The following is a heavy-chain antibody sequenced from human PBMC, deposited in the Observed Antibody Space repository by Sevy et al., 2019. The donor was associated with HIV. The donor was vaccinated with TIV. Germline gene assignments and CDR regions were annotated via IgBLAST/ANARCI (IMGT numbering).Heavy chain of an antibody. CDR3: ARGSYDSSGYYSYDGAFDI. D-gene: IGHD3-22*01. V-gene: IGHV1-18*01. J-gene: IGHJ3*02. CDR1: GYTFTSYG. Sequence: ASVKVSCKASGYTFTSYGISWVRQAHGQGLEWMGWISAYNGNTNYAQKLQGRVTMTTDTSTSTAYMELRSLRSDDTAVYYCARGSYDSSGYYSYDGAFDIWGQGTMVTVSS. CDR2: ISAYNGNT.